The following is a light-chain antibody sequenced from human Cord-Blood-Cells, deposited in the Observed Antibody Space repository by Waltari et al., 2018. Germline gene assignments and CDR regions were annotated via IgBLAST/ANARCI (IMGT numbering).Light chain of an antibody. CDR1: SSDVGGYNY. CDR3: SSYAGSNKVV. Sequence: QSALTQPPSASGSPGQSVTISCTGTSSDVGGYNYVSWYQQHPGKAPKLMIYGVINLPSGVPDRFSGSKSGNTASLTVSGLQAEDEADYYCSSYAGSNKVVFGGGTKLTVL. J-gene: IGLJ2*01. CDR2: GVI. V-gene: IGLV2-8*01.